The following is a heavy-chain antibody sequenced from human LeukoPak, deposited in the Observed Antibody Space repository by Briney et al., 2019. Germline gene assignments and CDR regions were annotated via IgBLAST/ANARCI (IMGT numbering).Heavy chain of an antibody. CDR1: GYSFTSYW. Sequence: GESLKISCKCSGYSFTSYWIGLVRQMPRKGLEWMGIIYPGDSDTRDSPSFQGQVTISADKSISTAYLQWSSLKASDTAMYYCARHRESLVDAFDIWGQGTMVTVSS. CDR2: IYPGDSDT. V-gene: IGHV5-51*01. CDR3: ARHRESLVDAFDI. J-gene: IGHJ3*02. D-gene: IGHD1-26*01.